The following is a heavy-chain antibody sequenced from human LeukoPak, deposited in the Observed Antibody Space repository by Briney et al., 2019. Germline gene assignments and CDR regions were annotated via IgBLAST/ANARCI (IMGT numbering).Heavy chain of an antibody. J-gene: IGHJ6*04. CDR2: IYYIGST. CDR1: GGSISSYY. Sequence: SETLSLTCTVSGGSISSYYWSWIRQPPGKGLEWIGYIYYIGSTNYNPSLKSRVTISVDTSKNQFSLKLSSVTAADTAVYYCARSGIAAAGRPYYYYGMDVWGKGTTVTVSS. CDR3: ARSGIAAAGRPYYYYGMDV. D-gene: IGHD6-13*01. V-gene: IGHV4-59*01.